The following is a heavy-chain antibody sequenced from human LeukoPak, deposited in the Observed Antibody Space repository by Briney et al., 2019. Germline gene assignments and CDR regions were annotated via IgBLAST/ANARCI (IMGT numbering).Heavy chain of an antibody. CDR1: GYTFTSYG. Sequence: ASVKVPCKASGYTFTSYGISWVRQAPGQGLEWMGWISAYNGKTKYAQKLQGRVTMTTDTSTSTAYMELRSLRSDDTAVYYCARTTVTTFSDAFDIWGQGTMVTVSS. CDR2: ISAYNGKT. CDR3: ARTTVTTFSDAFDI. D-gene: IGHD4-17*01. J-gene: IGHJ3*02. V-gene: IGHV1-18*01.